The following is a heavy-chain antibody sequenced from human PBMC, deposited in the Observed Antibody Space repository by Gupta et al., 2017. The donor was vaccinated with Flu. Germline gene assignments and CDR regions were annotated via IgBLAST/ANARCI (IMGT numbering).Heavy chain of an antibody. Sequence: EEQLVESGGGLVQPGGSLRLSCAASGFTFRSYWMDWVRQAPGKGLEWVANIAADDSVKNYADSVKGRFTISRDDAKNSLYLQMNSLGAEDTAVYYCVRNRGWQQFDYWGQGALVTVSS. CDR2: IAADDSVK. CDR1: GFTFRSYW. J-gene: IGHJ4*02. CDR3: VRNRGWQQFDY. D-gene: IGHD5-24*01. V-gene: IGHV3-7*01.